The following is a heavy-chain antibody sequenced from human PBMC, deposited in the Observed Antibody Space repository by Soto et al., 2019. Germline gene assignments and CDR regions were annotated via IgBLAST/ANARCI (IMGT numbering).Heavy chain of an antibody. J-gene: IGHJ6*02. CDR1: GFIFSSYE. CDR2: ISSSGSTI. Sequence: PGGSLRLSCAASGFIFSSYEMNWVRQAPGKGLEWVSFISSSGSTIYYADSVKGRFTISRDNAKNSLYLQMNSLRAEDTAVYYCASWWRKYYGMDVWGQGTTVTVS. D-gene: IGHD2-15*01. V-gene: IGHV3-48*03. CDR3: ASWWRKYYGMDV.